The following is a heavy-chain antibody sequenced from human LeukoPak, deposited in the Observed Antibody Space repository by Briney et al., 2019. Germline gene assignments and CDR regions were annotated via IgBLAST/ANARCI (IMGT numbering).Heavy chain of an antibody. CDR1: GFTFSRYW. D-gene: IGHD6-13*01. J-gene: IGHJ4*02. Sequence: GGSLRLSCAASGFTFSRYWMHWVRQAPGKGLEWVSAISGSGGSTYYADSVKGRFTISRDNSKNTLYLQMNSLRAEDTAVYYCAKDHQAAAGRGYFDYWGQGTLVTVSS. V-gene: IGHV3-23*01. CDR2: ISGSGGST. CDR3: AKDHQAAAGRGYFDY.